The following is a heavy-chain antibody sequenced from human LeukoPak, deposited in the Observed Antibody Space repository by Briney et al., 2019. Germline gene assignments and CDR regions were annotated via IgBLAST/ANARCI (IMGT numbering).Heavy chain of an antibody. CDR2: IGGSGGST. Sequence: GGSLRLSCAASGFTFSSYAMSWVRQAPGKGLEWVSAIGGSGGSTYYADSVKGRFTISRDNSKNTLYLQMNSLRAEDTAVYYCAKDPSPVPAAVNFDYWGQGTLVTVSS. CDR3: AKDPSPVPAAVNFDY. V-gene: IGHV3-23*01. D-gene: IGHD2-2*01. J-gene: IGHJ4*02. CDR1: GFTFSSYA.